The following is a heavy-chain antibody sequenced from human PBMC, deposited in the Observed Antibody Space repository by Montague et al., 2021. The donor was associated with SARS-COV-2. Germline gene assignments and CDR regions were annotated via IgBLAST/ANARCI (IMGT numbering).Heavy chain of an antibody. CDR3: ARADYYGSLEN. J-gene: IGHJ4*02. Sequence: SETLSLTCTVSGGSISSSTYYWGWIRQPPGKGLEWIGTIYYSGTTYYNPSLKSRDTISISTSRNKFSLNLKSVTAADTAGYYCARADYYGSLENWGQGTLVPVSS. CDR1: GGSISSSTYY. V-gene: IGHV4-39*01. CDR2: IYYSGTT. D-gene: IGHD3-10*01.